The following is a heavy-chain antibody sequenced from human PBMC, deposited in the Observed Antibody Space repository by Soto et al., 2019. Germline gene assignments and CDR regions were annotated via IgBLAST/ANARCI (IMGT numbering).Heavy chain of an antibody. J-gene: IGHJ4*02. CDR1: GASVSSSTGYY. CDR2: VYYSGNS. V-gene: IGHV4-31*03. Sequence: NPSETLSLTCTVSGASVSSSTGYYWSWIRQHPGKGLEWIGYVYYSGNSYSNPSLRSRVSISVDTSKNDFSLRLTSVTDADTALYYCGYVGGYSTGDYSFDLWGQGTPVTVSS. D-gene: IGHD5-18*01. CDR3: GYVGGYSTGDYSFDL.